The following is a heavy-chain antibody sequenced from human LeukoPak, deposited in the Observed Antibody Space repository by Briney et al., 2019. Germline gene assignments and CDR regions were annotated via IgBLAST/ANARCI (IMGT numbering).Heavy chain of an antibody. Sequence: GGSLRLSCAASGFTFTSYGMHWVRQAPGKGLEWVTFIRYDGSNKYYADSVEGRFTISRDNSKNTLYLQMNSLRAEDTAVYYCAKDLAKELLYRRGKYYFDYWGQGILVTVPS. D-gene: IGHD3-3*01. CDR1: GFTFTSYG. CDR3: AKDLAKELLYRRGKYYFDY. CDR2: IRYDGSNK. J-gene: IGHJ4*02. V-gene: IGHV3-30*02.